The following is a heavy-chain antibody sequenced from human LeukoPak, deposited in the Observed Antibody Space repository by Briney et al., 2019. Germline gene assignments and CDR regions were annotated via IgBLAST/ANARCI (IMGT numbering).Heavy chain of an antibody. CDR1: GFTFSSYA. CDR3: AKETELEDLLGETNFDY. D-gene: IGHD1-1*01. Sequence: GGSLRLSCAASGFTFSSYAMSWVRQAPGKGLEWVSAISGSGGSTYYADSVKGRFTISRDKSKNTLYLQMNSLRAEDTAIYDCAKETELEDLLGETNFDYWGQGTLVTVSS. J-gene: IGHJ4*02. V-gene: IGHV3-23*01. CDR2: ISGSGGST.